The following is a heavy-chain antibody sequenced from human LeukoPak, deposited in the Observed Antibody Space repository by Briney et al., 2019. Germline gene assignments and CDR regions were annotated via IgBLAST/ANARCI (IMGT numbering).Heavy chain of an antibody. CDR3: AKAGEGSGYQDAFDI. CDR1: GFTLSSYA. D-gene: IGHD3-22*01. J-gene: IGHJ3*02. CDR2: ISGSGGST. Sequence: GGSLRLSCAASGFTLSSYAMSWVRQAPGKGLEGVSAISGSGGSTYYADSVKGRFTISRDNSKNTLYLQMNSVRAGDTAVYYCAKAGEGSGYQDAFDIWGQGTMVTVSS. V-gene: IGHV3-23*01.